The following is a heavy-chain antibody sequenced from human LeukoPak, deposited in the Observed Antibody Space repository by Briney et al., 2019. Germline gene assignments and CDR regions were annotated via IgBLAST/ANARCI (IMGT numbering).Heavy chain of an antibody. CDR3: ARVDYRSSWSPFDY. J-gene: IGHJ4*02. V-gene: IGHV3-74*01. CDR2: INTDGSIT. Sequence: GGSLRLSCAASGFTFSTYWMHWVRQAPGKGLVWLSRINTDGSITSYADFVKGRFTISRDNAKNTLYLQMNSLRAEDTAVYYCARVDYRSSWSPFDYWGQGTLVTVSS. CDR1: GFTFSTYW. D-gene: IGHD6-13*01.